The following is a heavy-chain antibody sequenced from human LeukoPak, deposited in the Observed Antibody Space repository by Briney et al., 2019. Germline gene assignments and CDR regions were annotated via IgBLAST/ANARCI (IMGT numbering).Heavy chain of an antibody. CDR1: GASISSYY. D-gene: IGHD5-18*01. CDR2: IYVSGSS. Sequence: SETLSLTCTVSGASISSYYWSWIRQPAGKGLEWIGRIYVSGSSVYNPSLKGRVTISVDTSKNQLSLRLKSVTAADTAVYYCARDDVDTPPFDYLGQGTLVTVSS. J-gene: IGHJ4*02. CDR3: ARDDVDTPPFDY. V-gene: IGHV4-4*07.